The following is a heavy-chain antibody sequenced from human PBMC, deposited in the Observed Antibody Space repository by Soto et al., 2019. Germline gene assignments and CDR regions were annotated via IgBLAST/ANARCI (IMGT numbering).Heavy chain of an antibody. Sequence: SETLRLTNTVAGGSITGFGWSWIRQSTEKGLEWIGYIYYDGNTTYNPSLSSRIIMSVDTSKNQFSLILRSVTAADSAVYYCAKHVVFVWGGTSFDFWGQGLLVTVSS. CDR1: GGSITGFG. D-gene: IGHD2-21*01. V-gene: IGHV4-59*08. CDR3: AKHVVFVWGGTSFDF. J-gene: IGHJ4*02. CDR2: IYYDGNT.